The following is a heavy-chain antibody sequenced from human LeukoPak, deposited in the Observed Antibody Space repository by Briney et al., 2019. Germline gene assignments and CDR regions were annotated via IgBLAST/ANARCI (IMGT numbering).Heavy chain of an antibody. V-gene: IGHV4-4*02. J-gene: IGHJ4*02. CDR3: ARDPHREGYFDY. Sequence: SGTLSLTCGGSGGPITSTNYWTWVRQPPGKCLEWTGEVNLQGSTNYNPSLIVRVAISVDMSENHISLQLTSVTAADTAVYYCARDPHREGYFDYWGQGTLVTVSS. CDR1: GGPITSTNY. CDR2: VNLQGST.